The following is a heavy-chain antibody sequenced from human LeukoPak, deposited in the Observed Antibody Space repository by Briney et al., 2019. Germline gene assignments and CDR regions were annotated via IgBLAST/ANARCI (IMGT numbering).Heavy chain of an antibody. D-gene: IGHD2-2*01. Sequence: ASVKVSYKASGYTFTSYGISWVRQAPGQGLEWMGWISAYNGNTNYAQKLQGRVTMTTDTSTSTVYMELRSLRSDDTAVYYCAREDIVVVPAASPFYYYYGMDVWGQGTTVTVSS. CDR1: GYTFTSYG. CDR3: AREDIVVVPAASPFYYYYGMDV. V-gene: IGHV1-18*01. CDR2: ISAYNGNT. J-gene: IGHJ6*02.